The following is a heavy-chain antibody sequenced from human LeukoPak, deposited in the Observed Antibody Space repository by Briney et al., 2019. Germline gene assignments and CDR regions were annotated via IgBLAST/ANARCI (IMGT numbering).Heavy chain of an antibody. CDR2: IYYSGNS. J-gene: IGHJ6*03. V-gene: IGHV4-39*07. CDR3: AGAERQQNSNYGNYYYYYMDV. Sequence: SETLSLTCTVSSGCISSSSYYWGWIRQPPGKGLEWIGTIYYSGNSYYNPSLKSRATISGDTSKNQFSLKLSSVTAADTAVYYCAGAERQQNSNYGNYYYYYMDVWGKGPRSPPP. D-gene: IGHD4-11*01. CDR1: SGCISSSSYY.